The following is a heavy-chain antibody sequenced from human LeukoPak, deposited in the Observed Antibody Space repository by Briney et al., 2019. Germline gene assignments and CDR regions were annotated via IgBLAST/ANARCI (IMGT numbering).Heavy chain of an antibody. CDR3: ATGTSLSIAASEWDY. J-gene: IGHJ4*02. V-gene: IGHV3-66*01. D-gene: IGHD6-6*01. Sequence: GGSLRLSCAGSGFSVSSNDMNWVRQAPGKGLEWVSIIHIGNSTFYADSVKGRFTISRDNSKNTVYLQMNSLRAEDTAVYYCATGTSLSIAASEWDYWGQGTLVTVSS. CDR1: GFSVSSND. CDR2: IHIGNST.